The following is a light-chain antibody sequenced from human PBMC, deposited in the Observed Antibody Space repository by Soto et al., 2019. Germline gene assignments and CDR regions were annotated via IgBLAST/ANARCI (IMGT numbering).Light chain of an antibody. CDR1: QSISSS. CDR2: AAS. CDR3: QQSYSTPYT. Sequence: DIQMTQSPSSLSASVGDRLTFTCRASQSISSSLNWYQQIPGKAPKLLIYAASSLQSGVPSRFSGSGSGTDFTLTISSLQPEDFATYYCQQSYSTPYTFGQGTKLEIK. J-gene: IGKJ2*01. V-gene: IGKV1-39*01.